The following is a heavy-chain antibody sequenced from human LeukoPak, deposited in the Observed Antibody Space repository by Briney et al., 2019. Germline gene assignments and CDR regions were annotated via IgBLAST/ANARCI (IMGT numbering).Heavy chain of an antibody. D-gene: IGHD6-19*01. CDR2: INHSGST. J-gene: IGHJ6*02. CDR3: AREAPLIAVAGTYYYYYYGMDV. V-gene: IGHV4-34*01. CDR1: GGSFSGYY. Sequence: SETLSLTCAVYGGSFSGYYWSWIRQPPGKGLEWIGEINHSGSTNYNPSLKSRVTISVDTSKNQFSLKLSSVTAADTAVYYCAREAPLIAVAGTYYYYYYGMDVWGQGTTVTVSS.